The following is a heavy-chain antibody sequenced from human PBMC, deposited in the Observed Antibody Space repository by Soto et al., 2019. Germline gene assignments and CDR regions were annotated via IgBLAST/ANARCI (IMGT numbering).Heavy chain of an antibody. V-gene: IGHV1-69*12. J-gene: IGHJ6*02. D-gene: IGHD3-3*01. CDR2: IIPIFGTA. CDR3: ARDGITIFGVVTPYGMDV. Sequence: QVQLVQSGAEVKKPGSSVKVSCKASGGTFSSYAISWVRQAPGQGLEWMGGIIPIFGTANYAQKFQGRVTITADXFTDTXXMELSSLRSEDTAVYYCARDGITIFGVVTPYGMDVWGQGTTVTVSS. CDR1: GGTFSSYA.